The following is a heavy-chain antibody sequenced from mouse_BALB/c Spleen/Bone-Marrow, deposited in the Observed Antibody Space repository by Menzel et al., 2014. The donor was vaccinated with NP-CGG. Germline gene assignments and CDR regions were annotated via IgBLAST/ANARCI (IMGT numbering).Heavy chain of an antibody. V-gene: IGHV2-9*02. D-gene: IGHD2-4*01. J-gene: IGHJ4*01. CDR2: IWPGGST. Sequence: VQVVESGPGLEESSQSLSISCTVSGFSLISCGVHWIRQRPGKGLEWLGVIWPGGSTNYNSALMSRLSISKNNSKSQVFLKMNSLQSDDTAMYYCARDLYYDYDVGAMDYWGQGTSATVSS. CDR1: GFSLISCG. CDR3: ARDLYYDYDVGAMDY.